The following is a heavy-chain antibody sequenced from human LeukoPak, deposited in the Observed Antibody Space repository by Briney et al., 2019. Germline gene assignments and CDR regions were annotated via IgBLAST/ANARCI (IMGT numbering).Heavy chain of an antibody. V-gene: IGHV1-69*04. Sequence: SVNVSRKPSGGTFSSYAIICVRQAPGQGREWMGRIIPILGIANYAQKFQDRVTITADKTTSTAYMELSSLRSEDTAVYYCARRDSRSYYYDYWGQGTLVTVSS. CDR3: ARRDSRSYYYDY. CDR1: GGTFSSYA. J-gene: IGHJ4*02. CDR2: IIPILGIA. D-gene: IGHD6-6*01.